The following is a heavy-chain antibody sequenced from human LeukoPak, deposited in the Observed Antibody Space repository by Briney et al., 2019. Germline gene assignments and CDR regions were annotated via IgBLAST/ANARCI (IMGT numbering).Heavy chain of an antibody. CDR1: GYTFTSYY. J-gene: IGHJ3*02. Sequence: ASVKVSCKASGYTFTSYYMHWVRQAPGQGLEWMGIINPSGGSTSYAQKFQGRVTMTEDTSTDTAYMELSSLRSEDTAVYYCATPDSSGNAFDIWGQGTMVTVSS. D-gene: IGHD6-19*01. CDR3: ATPDSSGNAFDI. CDR2: INPSGGST. V-gene: IGHV1-46*01.